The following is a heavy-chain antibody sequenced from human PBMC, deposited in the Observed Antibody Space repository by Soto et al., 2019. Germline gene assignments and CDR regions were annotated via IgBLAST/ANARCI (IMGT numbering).Heavy chain of an antibody. CDR1: GFTFTSYW. D-gene: IGHD3-3*02. V-gene: IGHV3-74*01. CDR3: TGDLAGSGGY. Sequence: EMQLVESGGGLVQTGGSLRLSCAASGFTFTSYWMHWVRQAPGKGLVWVSRTNRDGRTTNHAESVKGRFTISRDNAKNTLYLQMNSLRGEDTAVYFCTGDLAGSGGYWGQGTLVTVSS. J-gene: IGHJ4*02. CDR2: TNRDGRTT.